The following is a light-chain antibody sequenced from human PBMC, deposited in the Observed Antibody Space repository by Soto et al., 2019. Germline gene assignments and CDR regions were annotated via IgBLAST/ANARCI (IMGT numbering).Light chain of an antibody. J-gene: IGKJ2*01. CDR3: QQYGSSSYT. V-gene: IGKV3-20*01. Sequence: EIVLTQSPGTLSLSPGERATLSCRVSQSISSSYVAWYQQKPGQAPRLLIYGASSRATGIPDRFSGSGSGTDFTLTISRLEPEDFAVYYCQQYGSSSYTFGQGTKLEIK. CDR2: GAS. CDR1: QSISSSY.